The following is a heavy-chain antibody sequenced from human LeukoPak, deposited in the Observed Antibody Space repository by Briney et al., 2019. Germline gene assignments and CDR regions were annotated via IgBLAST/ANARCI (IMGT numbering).Heavy chain of an antibody. CDR2: ISSNGGST. V-gene: IGHV3-64*01. CDR1: GFTFSNYA. Sequence: GGSLRLSCAASGFTFSNYAMHWVRQAPGKGLEYVSAISSNGGSTYYANSVKGRFTISRDNSKNTLYLQMGSLRAEDTAVYYCARGYYYDSSGYYYWGQGTLVTVSS. CDR3: ARGYYYDSSGYYY. D-gene: IGHD3-22*01. J-gene: IGHJ4*02.